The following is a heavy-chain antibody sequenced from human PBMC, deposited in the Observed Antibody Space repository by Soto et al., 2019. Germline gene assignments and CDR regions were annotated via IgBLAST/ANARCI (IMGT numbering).Heavy chain of an antibody. CDR2: FDPENDET. V-gene: IGHV1-24*01. J-gene: IGHJ5*02. D-gene: IGHD2-2*01. CDR1: GYTLSEVA. Sequence: APVKVSCKFSGYTLSEVAIHWVRQTPGEGLEWIGGFDPENDETSYAQNFQDRVTLTEDTSTDTAYLELSGLRSEDTAIYYCTIPSYCSGATCYPGYNWSHPWPQGSRVTVSS. CDR3: TIPSYCSGATCYPGYNWSHP.